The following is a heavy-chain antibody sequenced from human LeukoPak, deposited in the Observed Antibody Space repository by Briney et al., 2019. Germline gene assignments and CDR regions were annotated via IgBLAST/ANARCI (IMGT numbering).Heavy chain of an antibody. V-gene: IGHV1-24*01. CDR3: ARADAVTRGDNWFDP. J-gene: IGHJ5*02. CDR2: FDPEDGET. D-gene: IGHD4-17*01. CDR1: GYTLTELS. Sequence: ASVKVSCKVSGYTLTELSMHWVRQAPGNGLEWMGGFDPEDGETIYAQKFQGRVTMTGDTSTDTAYMELSSLRSEDTAVYYCARADAVTRGDNWFDPWGQGTLVTVPS.